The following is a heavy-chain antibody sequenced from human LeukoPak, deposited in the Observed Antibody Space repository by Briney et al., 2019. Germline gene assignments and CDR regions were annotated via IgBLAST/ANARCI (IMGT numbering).Heavy chain of an antibody. CDR2: ISSSSSYI. CDR3: AREITGTTGIYYYYYMDV. D-gene: IGHD1-7*01. Sequence: GGSLRLSCAASGFTFSSYSMSWVRQAPGKGLEWVSSISSSSSYIYYADSVKGRFTISRDNAKNSLYLQMNSLRAEDTAVYYCAREITGTTGIYYYYYMDVWGKGTTVTVSS. V-gene: IGHV3-21*01. CDR1: GFTFSSYS. J-gene: IGHJ6*03.